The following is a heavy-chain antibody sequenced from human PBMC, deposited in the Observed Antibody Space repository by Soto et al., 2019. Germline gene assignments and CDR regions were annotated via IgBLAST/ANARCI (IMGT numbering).Heavy chain of an antibody. J-gene: IGHJ6*02. CDR1: GFTFSSYG. D-gene: IGHD3-10*01. CDR3: AKDLYGSETYTYYCGMDV. V-gene: IGHV3-30*18. Sequence: QVQLVESGGGVVQPGRSLRLSCAASGFTFSSYGMHWVRQAPGKGLEWVAVISYDGSNRFYADSVKGRFTISRDNSKNTLYLQMNSLRPEHTAVYYCAKDLYGSETYTYYCGMDVWGQGTTVTVSS. CDR2: ISYDGSNR.